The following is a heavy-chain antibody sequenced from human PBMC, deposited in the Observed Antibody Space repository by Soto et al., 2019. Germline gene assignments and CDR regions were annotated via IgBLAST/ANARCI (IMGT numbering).Heavy chain of an antibody. D-gene: IGHD1-1*01. CDR1: AFTLSKFA. CDR2: TSKDGINT. Sequence: QVQLVESGGGVVQLGRSLRLSCAASAFTLSKFAMHWVRQAPGKGLEWVAVTSKDGINTYYADSVKGRFTISRDNSKSTIYLQMNSLRTEDTALYYCARGNMDVWGQGTTVTVSS. J-gene: IGHJ6*02. CDR3: ARGNMDV. V-gene: IGHV3-30-3*01.